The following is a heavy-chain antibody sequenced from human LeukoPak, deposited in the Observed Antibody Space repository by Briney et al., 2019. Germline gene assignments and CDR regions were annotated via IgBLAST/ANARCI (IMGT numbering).Heavy chain of an antibody. V-gene: IGHV4-59*01. CDR3: ARAHSSSWYMDY. CDR1: GGSISSYY. CDR2: IYSSGST. D-gene: IGHD6-13*01. Sequence: PSETLSLTCTVSGGSISSYYWSWIRQPPGKGLEWIGYIYSSGSTNYNPSLKSRVTISVDTSKNQLSLELNSVTAADTAVYYCARAHSSSWYMDYWGQGTLVTVSS. J-gene: IGHJ4*02.